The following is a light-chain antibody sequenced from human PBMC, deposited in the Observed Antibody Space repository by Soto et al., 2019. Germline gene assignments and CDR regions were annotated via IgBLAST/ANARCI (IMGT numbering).Light chain of an antibody. J-gene: IGKJ5*01. CDR3: QQYVSSPIT. V-gene: IGKV3-20*01. Sequence: EIVLTQSPGTLSLSPGERATLSCRASQSFSSSYLAWYQQKPGRAPRLLIYGTSFRATGIPDRFSGSESGTDFTLTIIRLEPEDFAVYYCQQYVSSPITFGQGTRLEIK. CDR2: GTS. CDR1: QSFSSSY.